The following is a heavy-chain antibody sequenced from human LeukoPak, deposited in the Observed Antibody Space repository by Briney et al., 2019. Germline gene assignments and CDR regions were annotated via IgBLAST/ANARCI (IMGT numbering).Heavy chain of an antibody. CDR2: IYYDGSNI. CDR3: ARDWKTNSFDY. J-gene: IGHJ4*02. CDR1: EFTFTTYG. Sequence: GGSLTLSCAASEFTFTTYGMHWVRQAPAKGREGVAFIYYDGSNIYYADYVKGRFTISRDISKNTLYLQMDSLRAEDTAIYYCARDWKTNSFDYWGQGTLVTVSS. D-gene: IGHD1-1*01. V-gene: IGHV3-33*01.